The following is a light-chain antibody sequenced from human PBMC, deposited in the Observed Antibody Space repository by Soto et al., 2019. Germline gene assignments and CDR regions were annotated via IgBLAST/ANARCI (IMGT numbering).Light chain of an antibody. CDR1: QSVNAH. V-gene: IGKV3-15*01. CDR2: GAS. CDR3: QQYNTWLWT. Sequence: EVVMTQSPATLSVSPGERATLSCRASQSVNAHLAWYQQKPGQPPRLLIPGASNRATGIPARFSGSGVRTDFILSIGSMQSEDFADYYCQQYNTWLWTCGKGTKVEI. J-gene: IGKJ1*01.